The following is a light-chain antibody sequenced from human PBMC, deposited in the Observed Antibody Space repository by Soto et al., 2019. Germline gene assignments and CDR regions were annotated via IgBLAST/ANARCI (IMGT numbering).Light chain of an antibody. CDR1: QSVDSVY. J-gene: IGKJ2*01. CDR3: QQYDTSPPRYT. CDR2: GAS. Sequence: EIVLPQSPGTLSLSPGERATLSCRASQSVDSVYLTWYQQKPGQAPRLLIYGASTRAAGIPSRFSGSGSGTDFTLTISRLEPEDFAVYYCQQYDTSPPRYTFGQGTKVDIK. V-gene: IGKV3-20*01.